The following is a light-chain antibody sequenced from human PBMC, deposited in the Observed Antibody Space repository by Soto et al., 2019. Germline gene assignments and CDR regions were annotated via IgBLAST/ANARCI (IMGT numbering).Light chain of an antibody. Sequence: TARTQRSSVAESPGQSVTISYTGTSSDVGGYNYVSWYQQHPGKAPKLMIYDVSKRPSGVPDRSSGSKSGNTASLTISGLQAEDEADYYCCSYAGSYVFGTGTKVTVL. V-gene: IGLV2-11*01. CDR2: DVS. CDR1: SSDVGGYNY. J-gene: IGLJ1*01. CDR3: CSYAGSYV.